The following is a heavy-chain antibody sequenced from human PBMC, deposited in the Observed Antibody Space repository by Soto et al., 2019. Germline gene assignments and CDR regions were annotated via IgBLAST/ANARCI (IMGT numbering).Heavy chain of an antibody. J-gene: IGHJ4*02. CDR2: IIPILDIA. Sequence: ASVKVSCKASGDTFSSYTLNWVRQAPGQGLEWMGRIIPILDIANYAQKFQGRVTITADKSTSTAYMELRSLTSEDTAIYYCARDLRGYYYFDSWGQGTLVTVSS. CDR1: GDTFSSYT. CDR3: ARDLRGYYYFDS. D-gene: IGHD5-18*01. V-gene: IGHV1-69*02.